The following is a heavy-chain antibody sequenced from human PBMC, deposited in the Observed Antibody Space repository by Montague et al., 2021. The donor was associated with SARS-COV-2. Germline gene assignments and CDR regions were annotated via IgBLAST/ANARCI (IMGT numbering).Heavy chain of an antibody. CDR1: GGSISSSNYY. CDR3: ERHDIVLKGVTKGMDV. V-gene: IGHV4-39*07. D-gene: IGHD2-15*01. Sequence: SETLSLTCTVYGGSISSSNYYWGWICQPPGKGLEWIGNMYYSGSTYSNPYLKSRVTISIDNSKNQLSLKLISVTDADTDVYYCERHDIVLKGVTKGMDVWGQGTTVTVSS. J-gene: IGHJ6*02. CDR2: MYYSGST.